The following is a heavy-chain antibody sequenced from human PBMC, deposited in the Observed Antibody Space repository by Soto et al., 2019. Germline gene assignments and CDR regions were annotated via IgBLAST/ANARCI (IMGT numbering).Heavy chain of an antibody. V-gene: IGHV1-69*13. CDR2: IIPIFGTA. J-gene: IGHJ6*02. Sequence: SVKVSCKASAGTFSSYAIRWVRQAPGQGLEWMGGIIPIFGTANYAQKFQGRVTITADESTSTAYMELSSLRSEDTAVYYCAGGQPDYYYYYYGMDVWGQGTTVTVSS. D-gene: IGHD3-16*01. CDR3: AGGQPDYYYYYYGMDV. CDR1: AGTFSSYA.